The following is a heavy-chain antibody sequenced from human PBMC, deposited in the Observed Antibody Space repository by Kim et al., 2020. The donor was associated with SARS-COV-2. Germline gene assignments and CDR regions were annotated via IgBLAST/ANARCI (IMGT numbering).Heavy chain of an antibody. CDR1: GYTFTGYY. D-gene: IGHD6-19*01. Sequence: ASVKVSCKASGYTFTGYYMLWVRQAPGEGLEWMGRINPNSGGTNYAQKFQGRVTMTRDTSISTAYMELSRLISDDTAVYYCARAAGSSGWVYYYGMDVWGQGTTVTVSS. CDR3: ARAAGSSGWVYYYGMDV. V-gene: IGHV1-2*06. CDR2: INPNSGGT. J-gene: IGHJ6*01.